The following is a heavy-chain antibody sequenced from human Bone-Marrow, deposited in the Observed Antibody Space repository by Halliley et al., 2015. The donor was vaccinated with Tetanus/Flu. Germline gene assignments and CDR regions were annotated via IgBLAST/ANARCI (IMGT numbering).Heavy chain of an antibody. CDR3: AKGKYTNFYYGMDV. J-gene: IGHJ6*02. D-gene: IGHD2-2*02. Sequence: WVCLISAGGLFPHYAASVKGRLTISRDDATDSLYLQMHSLRTEDTALYYCAKGKYTNFYYGMDVWGQGTTVTVSS. CDR2: ISAGGLFP. V-gene: IGHV3-43*02.